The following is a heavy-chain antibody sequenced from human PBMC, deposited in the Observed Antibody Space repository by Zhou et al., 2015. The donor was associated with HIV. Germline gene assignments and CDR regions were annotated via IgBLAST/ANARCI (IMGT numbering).Heavy chain of an antibody. CDR1: GFIFRNYW. CDR2: IKGDGTIT. V-gene: IGHV3-74*01. J-gene: IGHJ4*02. Sequence: VQLVESGGGVVQPGGSLRLSCAASGFIFRNYWMHWVRQTPGKGLVWVSRIKGDGTITTYADSVKGRFTISRDNAKKSLFLQMNSLRAEDTAIYYCVRDGAYGLDLRGALDQWGQGTLVTVSS. CDR3: VRDGAYGLDLRGALDQ. D-gene: IGHD3/OR15-3a*01.